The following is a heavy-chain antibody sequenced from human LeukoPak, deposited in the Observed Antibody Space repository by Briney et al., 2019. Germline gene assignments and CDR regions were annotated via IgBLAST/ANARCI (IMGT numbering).Heavy chain of an antibody. CDR3: ARYTDHYYFDY. D-gene: IGHD1-14*01. J-gene: IGHJ4*02. CDR2: IKQDGSEK. V-gene: IGHV3-7*04. CDR1: GFTFISYW. Sequence: GGSLRLSCAASGFTFISYWMTWVRQAPGKGLEWVASIKQDGSEKSYVDSVKGRFTISRDSGKNSLYLQMNSLRAEDTAVYYCARYTDHYYFDYWGQGTLVTVSS.